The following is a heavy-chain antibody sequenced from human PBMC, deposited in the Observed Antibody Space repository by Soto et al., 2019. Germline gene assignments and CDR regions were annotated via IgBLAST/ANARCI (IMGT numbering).Heavy chain of an antibody. Sequence: ASVKVSCKASGYTFTSYAMHWGRQAPGQRLEWMGWINAGNGNTKYSQKFQGRVTITRDTSASTAYMELSSLRSEDTAVYYCARWSGYYLINAFDIWGQGTMVTVSS. CDR1: GYTFTSYA. J-gene: IGHJ3*02. CDR3: ARWSGYYLINAFDI. CDR2: INAGNGNT. V-gene: IGHV1-3*01. D-gene: IGHD3-3*01.